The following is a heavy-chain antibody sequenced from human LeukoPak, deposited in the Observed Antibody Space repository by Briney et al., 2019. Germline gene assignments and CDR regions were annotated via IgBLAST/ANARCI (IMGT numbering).Heavy chain of an antibody. CDR1: GFTFSSYA. V-gene: IGHV3-48*04. CDR3: ARDIVVVTALLDY. Sequence: GGSLRLSCAASGFTFSSYAMSWVRQAPGKGLEWVSSISSSGSTIYYADSVKGRFTISRDNAKNSLYLQMNSLRAEDTAVYYCARDIVVVTALLDYWGQGTLVTVSS. J-gene: IGHJ4*02. D-gene: IGHD2-21*02. CDR2: ISSSGSTI.